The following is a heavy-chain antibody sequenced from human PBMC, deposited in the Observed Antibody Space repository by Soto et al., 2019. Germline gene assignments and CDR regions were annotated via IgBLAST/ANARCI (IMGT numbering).Heavy chain of an antibody. CDR3: AKDNGSGPDADTFQFDY. V-gene: IGHV3-9*01. D-gene: IGHD3-10*01. Sequence: EVQLVESGGGLVQPGRSLRLSCAASGFTFDDYAMHWVRQAPGKGLEWVSGISWNSGSIGYADSVKGRFTISRDNAKNSLYLQRNSLRAEDTALYYCAKDNGSGPDADTFQFDYWGQGTLVTVSS. CDR2: ISWNSGSI. J-gene: IGHJ4*02. CDR1: GFTFDDYA.